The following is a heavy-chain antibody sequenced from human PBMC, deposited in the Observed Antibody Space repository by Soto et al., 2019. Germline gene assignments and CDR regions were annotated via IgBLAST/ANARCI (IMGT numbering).Heavy chain of an antibody. J-gene: IGHJ6*02. D-gene: IGHD3-10*01. Sequence: PSQTLSLTCVISGDSVSSDSAALNLIRQSPSRGLEWLGRTYYKSGWNNDYALSVKSRVAINPDTSKNQFSLHLDSVTPEDTAVYYCAGVTWFRGLDVWGQGTPVTVSS. CDR1: GDSVSSDSAA. CDR2: TYYKSGWNN. V-gene: IGHV6-1*01. CDR3: AGVTWFRGLDV.